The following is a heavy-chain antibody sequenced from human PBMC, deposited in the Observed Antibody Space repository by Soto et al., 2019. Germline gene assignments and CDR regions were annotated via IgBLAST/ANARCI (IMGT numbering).Heavy chain of an antibody. D-gene: IGHD4-17*01. CDR1: GCSISSYY. CDR2: IYYSGST. Sequence: SDTLSLTCPFSGCSISSYYVILIRQPPGKGLEWIGYIYYSGSTNYNPSLKSRVTISVDTSKNQFSLKLSSVTAADTAVYYCARVSGDYINFYYYYYGMDVWGQGTTVTLSS. CDR3: ARVSGDYINFYYYYYGMDV. V-gene: IGHV4-59*01. J-gene: IGHJ6*02.